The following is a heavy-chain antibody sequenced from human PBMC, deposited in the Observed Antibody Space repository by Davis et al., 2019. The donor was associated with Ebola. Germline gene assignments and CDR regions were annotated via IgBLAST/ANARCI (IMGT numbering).Heavy chain of an antibody. Sequence: SEPLSPTCPLPGASTSTYSWSWSRQPPGKGLEWIGYIYYGGSTTYNPPLKSRATISVDTSKNQFPVKLSSVNAADTAVYYCAGDVARGWFDPWGQGTLVTVSS. CDR2: IYYGGST. CDR3: AGDVARGWFDP. CDR1: GASTSTYS. V-gene: IGHV4-59*01. J-gene: IGHJ5*02.